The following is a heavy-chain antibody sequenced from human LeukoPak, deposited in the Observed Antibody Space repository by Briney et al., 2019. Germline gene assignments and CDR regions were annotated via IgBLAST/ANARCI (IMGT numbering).Heavy chain of an antibody. D-gene: IGHD7-27*01. CDR1: GYSFTSYW. V-gene: IGHV5-10-1*01. CDR2: IDPSDSYT. Sequence: GESLRISCKGSGYSFTSYWISCVRQMPGKGLEWMGRIDPSDSYTNYSPSFQGHVTISADKSISTAYLQWSSLKASDTAMYYCARLTGLNWGSPAVVITYFDYWGQGTLVTVSS. J-gene: IGHJ4*02. CDR3: ARLTGLNWGSPAVVITYFDY.